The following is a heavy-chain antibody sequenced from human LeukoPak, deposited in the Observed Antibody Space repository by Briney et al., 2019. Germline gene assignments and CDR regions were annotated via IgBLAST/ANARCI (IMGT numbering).Heavy chain of an antibody. CDR2: INTNTGDP. J-gene: IGHJ3*02. Sequence: ASVKVSCKASGYSFTNNPINWVRQAPGQGLEWMGWINTNTGDPGYAQGSAGRFVFSLDTSVSTAYLQISSLKAEDTALYYCARDGWGSNAYDAFDIWGQGTMVTVSS. CDR3: ARDGWGSNAYDAFDI. V-gene: IGHV7-4-1*02. D-gene: IGHD3-10*01. CDR1: GYSFTNNP.